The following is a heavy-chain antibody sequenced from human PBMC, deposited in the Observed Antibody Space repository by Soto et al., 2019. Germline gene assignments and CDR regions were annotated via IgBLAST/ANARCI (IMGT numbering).Heavy chain of an antibody. J-gene: IGHJ6*02. CDR2: IYYTGST. Sequence: QLQLQESGPGLVKPSETLSLTCTVSGXXXXXXXXXXXXIXQPPGXGLEWIGSIYYTGSTYYNPSLKSRLTISIDRSKNHFXLKLXSVTXXXXXXYXXXXXXXXXXXXXXDVWGRGTTVSVSS. CDR3: XXXXXXXXXXXXDV. CDR1: GXXXXXXXXX. V-gene: IGHV4-39*02.